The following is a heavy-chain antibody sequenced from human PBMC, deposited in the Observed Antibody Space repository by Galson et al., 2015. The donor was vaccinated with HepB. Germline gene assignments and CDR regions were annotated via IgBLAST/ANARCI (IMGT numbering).Heavy chain of an antibody. Sequence: PALVKPTQTLTLTCTFSGFSLRTSGMCVSWIRQPPGKALEWLARIDWGDDKYYSTSLKTRLTIPKDTSKNQVVLTMTDMDPVDTATYYCARVTTLAKNGMDVWGQGTTVTVSS. V-gene: IGHV2-70*11. CDR2: IDWGDDK. J-gene: IGHJ6*02. CDR3: ARVTTLAKNGMDV. D-gene: IGHD3-10*02. CDR1: GFSLRTSGMC.